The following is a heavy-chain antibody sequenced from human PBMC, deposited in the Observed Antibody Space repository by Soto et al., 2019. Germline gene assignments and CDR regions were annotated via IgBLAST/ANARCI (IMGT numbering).Heavy chain of an antibody. CDR3: ASSDYGDYTRGDYFDY. CDR1: GFSFKSYA. D-gene: IGHD4-17*01. V-gene: IGHV3-23*01. CDR2: ISGSGRST. Sequence: AGGSLRLSCAASGFSFKSYAMTWVRQAPGKGLEWVSGISGSGRSTYYADSVKGRFTISRDNSQNALCVQMNSLRAEDTAVYYCASSDYGDYTRGDYFDYWGQGTLVTVSS. J-gene: IGHJ4*02.